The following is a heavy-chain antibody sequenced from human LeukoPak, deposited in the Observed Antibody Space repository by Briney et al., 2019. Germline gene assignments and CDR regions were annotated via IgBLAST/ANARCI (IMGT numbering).Heavy chain of an antibody. J-gene: IGHJ6*02. CDR1: GYTFTGYY. V-gene: IGHV1-2*02. CDR3: ARGYDSSGYYPYYYYGMDV. Sequence: ASVKVSCKASGYTFTGYYMHWVRQAPGQGLEWMGWINPNSGGTNYAQKFQGRVTMTRDTSIGPAYMELSRLRSDDTAVYYCARGYDSSGYYPYYYYGMDVWGQGTTVTVSS. CDR2: INPNSGGT. D-gene: IGHD3-22*01.